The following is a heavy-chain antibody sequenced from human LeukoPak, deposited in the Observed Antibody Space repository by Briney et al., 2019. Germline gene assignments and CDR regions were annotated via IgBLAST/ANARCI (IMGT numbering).Heavy chain of an antibody. CDR2: INGDGSST. Sequence: GGSLSLSCAASGFTFSSYWMHWVRQAPGKGLVWVSRINGDGSSTSYADFVKGRFTISRDNAKNTLYLQMNSLRAEDTAVYYCARVRYYDFWSGYYPFDPWGQGTLVTVSS. D-gene: IGHD3-3*01. CDR3: ARVRYYDFWSGYYPFDP. CDR1: GFTFSSYW. V-gene: IGHV3-74*01. J-gene: IGHJ5*02.